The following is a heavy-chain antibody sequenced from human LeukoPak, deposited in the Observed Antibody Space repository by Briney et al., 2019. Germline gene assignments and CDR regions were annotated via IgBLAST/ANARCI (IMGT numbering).Heavy chain of an antibody. V-gene: IGHV1-18*01. CDR3: ARDRTPYASGRNGLDY. D-gene: IGHD3-10*01. CDR1: GYTFNTYG. CDR2: ISVETGAT. J-gene: IGHJ4*02. Sequence: ASVKVSCKPSGYTFNTYGLTWVRQAPGQGLEWMGWISVETGATKYAQNLQDRLTMTTDTSTSTAYMELRSLRSDDTALYYCARDRTPYASGRNGLDYWGQGTLVTVSS.